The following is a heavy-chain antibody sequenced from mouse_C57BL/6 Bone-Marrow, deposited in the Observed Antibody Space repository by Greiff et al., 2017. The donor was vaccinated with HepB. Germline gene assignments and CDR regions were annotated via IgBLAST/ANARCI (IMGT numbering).Heavy chain of an antibody. D-gene: IGHD3-3*01. CDR3: AREGWTTCPYWYFDV. CDR2: IYPGSGST. V-gene: IGHV1-55*01. Sequence: QVQLQQPGAELVKPGASVKMSCKASGYTFTSYWITWVKQRPGQGLEWIGDIYPGSGSTNYNEKFKSKATLTVDTSSSTAYMQLSSLTSEDSAVYYGAREGWTTCPYWYFDVWGTGTTVTVSS. J-gene: IGHJ1*03. CDR1: GYTFTSYW.